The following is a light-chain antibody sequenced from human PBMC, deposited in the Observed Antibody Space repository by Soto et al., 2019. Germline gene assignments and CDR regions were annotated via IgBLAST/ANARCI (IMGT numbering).Light chain of an antibody. V-gene: IGKV1-12*01. CDR2: AAS. Sequence: DIQMTQSPSSVSASVGDTVTITCRSSQAVSTWLAWYQQKPGGAPKLLIYAASTSQSGVPSRFSGSGSGTDFTLTIRSLQPEDFATYYCQQGASFPRTFGGGTKVDIK. CDR1: QAVSTW. J-gene: IGKJ4*01. CDR3: QQGASFPRT.